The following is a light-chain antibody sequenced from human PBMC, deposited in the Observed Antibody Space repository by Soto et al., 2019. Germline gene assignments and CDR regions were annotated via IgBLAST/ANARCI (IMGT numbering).Light chain of an antibody. Sequence: IVLTQSPCALSFSPRERATLTCRASQSVSSSYLAWFQQKPGQAPRLLIYDASVRATGIPARFSGSGSGTDFTLTISSLEPEDFAVYYCQQRSNWWPFGQGAKVDVK. CDR1: QSVSSSY. CDR2: DAS. J-gene: IGKJ1*01. V-gene: IGKV3D-20*02. CDR3: QQRSNWWP.